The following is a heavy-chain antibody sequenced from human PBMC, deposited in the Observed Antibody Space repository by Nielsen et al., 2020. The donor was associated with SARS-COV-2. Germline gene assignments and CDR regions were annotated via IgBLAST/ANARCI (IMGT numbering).Heavy chain of an antibody. D-gene: IGHD6-13*01. CDR3: ARSMFSTWYPYFEY. CDR2: SNLSGGT. V-gene: IGHV4-34*01. J-gene: IGHJ4*02. Sequence: WIRQPPGKGLEWIGESNLSGGTNFNPSLKSRVTISVDTSKKQFSLKLNSVTAADTAVYFCARSMFSTWYPYFEYWGQGTLVTVSS.